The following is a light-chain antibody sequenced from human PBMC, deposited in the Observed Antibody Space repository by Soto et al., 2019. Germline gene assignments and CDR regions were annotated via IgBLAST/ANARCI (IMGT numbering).Light chain of an antibody. J-gene: IGKJ4*01. CDR3: QQYGSSPTT. CDR2: GAS. CDR1: QSVSSSY. V-gene: IGKV3-20*01. Sequence: EIVLTQSPGTLSLSPGERATLSCRASQSVSSSYLAWYRQKPGQAPRLLIYGASSRATGIPDRFSGSGSGTDFALTISSLETEDFAAYYCQQYGSSPTTFGGGTEAEIK.